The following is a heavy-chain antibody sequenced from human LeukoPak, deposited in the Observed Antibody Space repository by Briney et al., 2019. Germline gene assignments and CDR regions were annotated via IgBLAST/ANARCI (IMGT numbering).Heavy chain of an antibody. J-gene: IGHJ4*02. V-gene: IGHV1-2*02. CDR2: INPNSGGT. CDR3: ARSLAGYSTFDY. CDR1: GYTFTGYY. D-gene: IGHD3-9*01. Sequence: ASVKVSCRASGYTFTGYYMHWVRQAPGQGLEWMGWINPNSGGTNYAQKFQGRVTMTRDTSISTAYMELSRLRSDDTAVYYCARSLAGYSTFDYWGQGTLVTVSS.